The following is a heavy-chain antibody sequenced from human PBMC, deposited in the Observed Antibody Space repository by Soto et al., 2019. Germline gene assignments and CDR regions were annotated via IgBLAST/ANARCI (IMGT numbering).Heavy chain of an antibody. CDR3: ARERFQVISDGMDV. Sequence: ASVKVSSKTSGYTFTGYYVHWVREAPGQGLEWMGWINPETGGTSYAQKFQGRVTLSRDTSINTAYLELSSLRFDDAAVYFCARERFQVISDGMDVWGQGTTVTVSS. V-gene: IGHV1-2*02. D-gene: IGHD2-21*01. CDR2: INPETGGT. J-gene: IGHJ6*02. CDR1: GYTFTGYY.